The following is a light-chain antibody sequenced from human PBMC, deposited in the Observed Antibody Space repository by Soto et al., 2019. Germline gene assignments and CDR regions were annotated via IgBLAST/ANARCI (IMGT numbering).Light chain of an antibody. Sequence: QSVLTQPPSASGSPGQSVTISCSGTSSDIGDHNLVSWYQQHPGKAPKLLIWGVTNRPSGVPHRFSGSKSGNTASLTVSGLQAEDEADYYCSSYAGSDNYVFGTGTKLTV. J-gene: IGLJ1*01. CDR2: GVT. V-gene: IGLV2-8*01. CDR1: SSDIGDHNL. CDR3: SSYAGSDNYV.